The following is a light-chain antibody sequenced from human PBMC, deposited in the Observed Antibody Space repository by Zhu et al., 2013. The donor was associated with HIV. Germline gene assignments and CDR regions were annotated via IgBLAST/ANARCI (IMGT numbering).Light chain of an antibody. J-gene: IGKJ4*01. Sequence: DIQMTQSPPTLSASXGDRVTITCRASQGIFNYLAWYQQKPGKVPKLLIYAASTLQSGVPSRFSGSGSGTDFTLTISNLQPEDFATYYCQQSYSTPLTFGGGTQVEI. CDR1: QGIFNY. CDR3: QQSYSTPLT. V-gene: IGKV1-27*01. CDR2: AAS.